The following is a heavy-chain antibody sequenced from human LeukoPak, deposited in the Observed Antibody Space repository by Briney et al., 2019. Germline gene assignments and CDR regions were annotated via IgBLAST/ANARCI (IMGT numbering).Heavy chain of an antibody. J-gene: IGHJ4*02. V-gene: IGHV4-61*01. CDR1: GDSVSSGNYY. CDR2: IYYSGIT. D-gene: IGHD2-15*01. Sequence: PSETLSVTCTVSGDSVSSGNYYWSWIRQPPGKGLEWIGYIYYSGITNYNPSLKSRVTISVDTSKNQFSLKLRPVTATDTAVYYCARERYCSSGSCLFFDYLGQGTRVTVSS. CDR3: ARERYCSSGSCLFFDY.